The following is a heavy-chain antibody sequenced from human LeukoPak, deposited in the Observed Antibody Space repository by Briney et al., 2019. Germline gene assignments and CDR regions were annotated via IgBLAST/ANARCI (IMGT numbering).Heavy chain of an antibody. D-gene: IGHD3-10*01. CDR1: GYTFTSYA. J-gene: IGHJ3*02. CDR3: ARDMVRGVIIRMDAFDI. Sequence: ASVKVSCKASGYTFTSYAMRWVRQAPGQRLEWMGWINAGNGNTKYSQKFQGRVTITRDTSASTAYMELSSLRSEDTAVYYCARDMVRGVIIRMDAFDIWGQGTMVTVSS. CDR2: INAGNGNT. V-gene: IGHV1-3*01.